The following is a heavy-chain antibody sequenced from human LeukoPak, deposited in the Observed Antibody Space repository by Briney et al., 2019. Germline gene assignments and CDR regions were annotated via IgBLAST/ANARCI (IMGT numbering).Heavy chain of an antibody. CDR3: ARERGRGRDSPWFDY. CDR1: GFTFSDYA. J-gene: IGHJ4*02. D-gene: IGHD1-26*01. Sequence: PGRSLRLSCAASGFTFSDYAMHWVRQAPGKGLEWVAVISKDGSDKYYPGSVKGRFTISRDNSKNTLDLQMTGLRAEDTAVYYCARERGRGRDSPWFDYWGQGTLVTVSS. V-gene: IGHV3-30*14. CDR2: ISKDGSDK.